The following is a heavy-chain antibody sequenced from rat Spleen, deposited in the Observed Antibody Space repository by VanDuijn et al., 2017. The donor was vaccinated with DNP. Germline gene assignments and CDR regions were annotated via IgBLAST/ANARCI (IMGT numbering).Heavy chain of an antibody. V-gene: IGHV2-8*01. J-gene: IGHJ3*01. CDR3: ARDVGGPIWFAY. CDR2: MRYNGDT. Sequence: QVQLKESGPGLVQPSQTLSLTCTVSGFSLTGYSVFWVRQPSGKGLEWMGRMRYNGDTSYNSALKSRLSISRDTSTNQLFLKMNSLKTEDTGVYYCARDVGGPIWFAYWGRGTLVTVSS. D-gene: IGHD4-3*01. CDR1: GFSLTGYS.